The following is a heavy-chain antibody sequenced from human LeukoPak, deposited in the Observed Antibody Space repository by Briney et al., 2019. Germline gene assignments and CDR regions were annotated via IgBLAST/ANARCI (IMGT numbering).Heavy chain of an antibody. CDR3: AMSPGDHGEYGLAY. CDR2: ISHGGLKT. J-gene: IGHJ4*02. CDR1: GLTFSGYV. V-gene: IGHV3-30*03. Sequence: PGGSLRLSCAGSGLTFSGYVMHWVRQAPGKGLEWVAVISHGGLKTNSADSVKGGFTISRDTSNGSSNLQMNSLRAEDTAVYYCAMSPGDHGEYGLAYWGQGTLVTVSS. D-gene: IGHD2/OR15-2a*01.